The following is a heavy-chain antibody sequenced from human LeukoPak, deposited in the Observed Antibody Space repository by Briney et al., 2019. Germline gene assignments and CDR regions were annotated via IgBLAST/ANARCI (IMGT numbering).Heavy chain of an antibody. CDR2: IYYSGST. Sequence: SETPSLTCTVSGGSISSYYWSWIRQPPGKGLEWIGYIYYSGSTNYNPSLKSRGTISVDTSKNQFSLKLSSVTAADTAVYYCARALLWFGELSYYFDYWGQGTLVTVSS. J-gene: IGHJ4*02. V-gene: IGHV4-59*01. CDR1: GGSISSYY. CDR3: ARALLWFGELSYYFDY. D-gene: IGHD3-10*01.